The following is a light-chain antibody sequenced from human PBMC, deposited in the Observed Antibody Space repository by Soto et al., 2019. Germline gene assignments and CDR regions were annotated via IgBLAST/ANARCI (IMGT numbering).Light chain of an antibody. CDR1: SSDVGSYDY. Sequence: QSALTQPPSASGSLGQSVTISCTGTSSDVGSYDYVSWYQQHPGKAPKFIIYEVNKRPSGVPDRCSGSKSGDTAYLTVSGRQAEDEADYYCSSYAGSNNLVFGGGTKLTVL. J-gene: IGLJ3*02. V-gene: IGLV2-8*01. CDR3: SSYAGSNNLV. CDR2: EVN.